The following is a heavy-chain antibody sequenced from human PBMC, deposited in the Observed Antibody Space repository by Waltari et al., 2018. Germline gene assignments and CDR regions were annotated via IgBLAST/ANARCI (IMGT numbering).Heavy chain of an antibody. D-gene: IGHD3-10*01. CDR1: GGSISSYY. J-gene: IGHJ6*03. CDR2: IYYSGST. Sequence: QVQLQESGPGLVKPSETLSLTCTVSGGSISSYYWSWLRQPPGKGLEWIGYIYYSGSTNYNPSLKSRVTISVDTSKNQFSLKLSSVTAADTAVYYCAREHYGSGSYSVYYYMDVWGKGTTVTISS. CDR3: AREHYGSGSYSVYYYMDV. V-gene: IGHV4-59*01.